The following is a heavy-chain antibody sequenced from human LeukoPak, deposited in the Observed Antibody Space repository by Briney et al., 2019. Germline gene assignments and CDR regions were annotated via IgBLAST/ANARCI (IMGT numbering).Heavy chain of an antibody. CDR2: ISDSGGST. Sequence: GGSLTLSCAASGFTFSNYAMNWVRQAPGKGLEWVSTISDSGGSTYYAASVKGRFTISRDNSKKTLYLQMNSLRAEDTALYFCAKGLYSAVWYFDLWGRGTLVTVSS. V-gene: IGHV3-23*01. CDR1: GFTFSNYA. J-gene: IGHJ2*01. CDR3: AKGLYSAVWYFDL. D-gene: IGHD2-15*01.